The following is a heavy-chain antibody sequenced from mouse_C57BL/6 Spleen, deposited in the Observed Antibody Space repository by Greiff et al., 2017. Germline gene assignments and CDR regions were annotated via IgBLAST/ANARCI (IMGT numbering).Heavy chain of an antibody. V-gene: IGHV1-15*01. CDR2: IDPETGGT. J-gene: IGHJ2*01. CDR1: GYTFTDYE. Sequence: QVQLQQPGAELVRPGASVTLSCKASGYTFTDYEMHWVKQTPVHGLEWIGAIDPETGGTAYNQKFKGKAILTADKSSSTAYMELRSLTSEDSAVYYCTTGGVVAYYFDYWGQGTTLTVSS. CDR3: TTGGVVAYYFDY. D-gene: IGHD1-1*01.